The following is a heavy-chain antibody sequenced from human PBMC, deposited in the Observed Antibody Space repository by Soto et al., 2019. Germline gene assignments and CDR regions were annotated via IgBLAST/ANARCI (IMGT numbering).Heavy chain of an antibody. J-gene: IGHJ4*02. V-gene: IGHV3-64D*06. D-gene: IGHD1-26*01. Sequence: GGSLRLSCSASGFTFSSYAMHWVRQAPGKGLEYISAITNNGGSTYYADSVQDRFTISRDNSKNTLYLQMSSLRAEDTAVYYCVKDSGSTTITRAAYWGQGTLVTVSS. CDR3: VKDSGSTTITRAAY. CDR2: ITNNGGST. CDR1: GFTFSSYA.